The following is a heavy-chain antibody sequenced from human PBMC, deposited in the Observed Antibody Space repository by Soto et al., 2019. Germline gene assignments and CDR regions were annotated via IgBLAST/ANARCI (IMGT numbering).Heavy chain of an antibody. J-gene: IGHJ2*01. Sequence: QVQLQESGPGLVKPSQTLSLTCTVSGGSISSGDYYWSWIRQPPGKGLEWIGYIYYSGSTYNNPSLKSRVTISVDTSNNQFSLKLTSVTAADTAVYYCARDVYCRGGTCYLGYFDLWGRGTLVTVSS. CDR1: GGSISSGDYY. V-gene: IGHV4-30-4*01. CDR2: IYYSGST. D-gene: IGHD2-15*01. CDR3: ARDVYCRGGTCYLGYFDL.